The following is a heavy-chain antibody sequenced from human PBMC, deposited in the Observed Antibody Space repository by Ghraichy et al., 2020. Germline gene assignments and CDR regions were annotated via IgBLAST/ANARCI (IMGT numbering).Heavy chain of an antibody. CDR1: GYTLTELS. CDR2: FDPEDGET. Sequence: ASVKVSCKVSGYTLTELSMHWVRQAPGKGLEWMGGFDPEDGETIYAQKFQGRVTMTEDTSTDTAYMELSSLRSEDTAVYYCATAPMVRGNNYYYYGMDVWGQWTTVTVSS. V-gene: IGHV1-24*01. J-gene: IGHJ6*02. CDR3: ATAPMVRGNNYYYYGMDV. D-gene: IGHD3-10*01.